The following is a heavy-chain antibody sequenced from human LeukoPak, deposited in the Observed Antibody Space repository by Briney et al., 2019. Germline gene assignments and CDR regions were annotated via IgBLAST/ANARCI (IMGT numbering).Heavy chain of an antibody. D-gene: IGHD3-9*01. Sequence: ASVKVSCKASGYTFTNYYIHWVRQAPGQGLEWMRWINPNSGGTNYAQSFQGRVTMTRDTSISTAYMELSRLRSDDTAVYYCARDLTGRSDYWGQGTLVTVSS. CDR2: INPNSGGT. CDR3: ARDLTGRSDY. J-gene: IGHJ4*02. V-gene: IGHV1-2*02. CDR1: GYTFTNYY.